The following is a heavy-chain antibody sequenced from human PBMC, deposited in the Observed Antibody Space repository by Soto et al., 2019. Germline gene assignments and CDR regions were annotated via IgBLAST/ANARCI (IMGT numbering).Heavy chain of an antibody. CDR2: ISGSGGST. CDR3: AKSALEHCSSTSCYRGGYYYYGMDV. V-gene: IGHV3-23*01. Sequence: GGSLRLSCAASGFTFSSYAMSWVRQAPGKGLEWVSAISGSGGSTYYADSVKGRFTISRDNSKNTLYLQMNSLRAEDTAVYYCAKSALEHCSSTSCYRGGYYYYGMDVWGQGTTVTVSS. D-gene: IGHD2-2*02. J-gene: IGHJ6*02. CDR1: GFTFSSYA.